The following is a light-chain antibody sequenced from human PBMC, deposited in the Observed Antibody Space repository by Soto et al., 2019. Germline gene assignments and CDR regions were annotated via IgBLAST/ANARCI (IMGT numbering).Light chain of an antibody. CDR3: MQALQTPRT. J-gene: IGKJ4*01. CDR2: LGS. V-gene: IGKV2-28*01. Sequence: DIVMTQSPLSLPVTPGEPASISCRSSQSLQHSNGYNYLDWYLQKPGQSPQLLIYLGSNRASGVPDRFGGSGSGTAFTLKISRVEADDVGVYYCMQALQTPRTVGGGTRVEIK. CDR1: QSLQHSNGYNY.